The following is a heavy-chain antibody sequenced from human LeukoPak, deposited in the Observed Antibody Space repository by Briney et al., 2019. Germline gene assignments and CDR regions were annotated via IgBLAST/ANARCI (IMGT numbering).Heavy chain of an antibody. CDR3: ARAKPEKMVRGLIMRKESRYYFDY. D-gene: IGHD3-10*01. Sequence: GGSLRLSCAASGFTVSSNYMSWVRQAPGKGLEWVSVIYSGGSTYYEDSVKGRFTISRDNSKSTLYIQMNSLRAEDTAVHYCARAKPEKMVRGLIMRKESRYYFDYWGQGTLVTVSS. CDR2: IYSGGST. J-gene: IGHJ4*02. V-gene: IGHV3-53*01. CDR1: GFTVSSNY.